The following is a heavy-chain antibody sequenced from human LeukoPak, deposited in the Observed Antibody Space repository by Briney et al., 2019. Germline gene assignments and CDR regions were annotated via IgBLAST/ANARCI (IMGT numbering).Heavy chain of an antibody. V-gene: IGHV3-23*01. Sequence: GGSLRLSCAASGFTFSSYAMSWVRQAPGKGLEWVSAISGSGGSTYYADSMKGRFTISRDNAKNSLYLQMNSLRAEDTAVYYCARDQEYCSSTSCYTPYGMDVWGQGTTVTVSS. CDR3: ARDQEYCSSTSCYTPYGMDV. CDR2: ISGSGGST. J-gene: IGHJ6*02. D-gene: IGHD2-2*02. CDR1: GFTFSSYA.